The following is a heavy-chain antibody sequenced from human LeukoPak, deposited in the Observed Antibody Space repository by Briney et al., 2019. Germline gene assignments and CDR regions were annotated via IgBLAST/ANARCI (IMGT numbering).Heavy chain of an antibody. J-gene: IGHJ2*01. CDR1: GGSISSRSYY. CDR3: ARVPPSTYGDSWYFDL. CDR2: IYYSGST. D-gene: IGHD4-17*01. Sequence: SETLSLTCTVSGGSISSRSYYWGWIRQPPGKGLEWIGSIYYSGSTYYNPSLKSRVTISVDTSKNQFSLKLSSVTAADTAVYYCARVPPSTYGDSWYFDLWGRGTLVTVSS. V-gene: IGHV4-39*07.